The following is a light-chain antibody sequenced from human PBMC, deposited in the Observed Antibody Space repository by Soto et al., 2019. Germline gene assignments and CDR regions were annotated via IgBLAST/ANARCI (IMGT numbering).Light chain of an antibody. J-gene: IGKJ1*01. Sequence: DIVITQSPTIRCLSPGERASLSCRASQSVSSNLAWYQQKPGQPPRLLMYGVYTRAPGTPARFSGSGSGTEFTLTISSLQSEDFAVYYCQQYNNWPPITFGQGTKVDIK. CDR1: QSVSSN. V-gene: IGKV3D-15*01. CDR3: QQYNNWPPIT. CDR2: GVY.